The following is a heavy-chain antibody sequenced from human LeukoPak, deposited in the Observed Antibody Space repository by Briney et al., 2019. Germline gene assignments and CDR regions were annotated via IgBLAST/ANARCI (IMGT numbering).Heavy chain of an antibody. D-gene: IGHD2-2*01. Sequence: ASVKVSCKASGGTFSSYAISWVRQAPGQGLEWMGGIIPIFGTANYAQKFQGRVTITTDESTSTAYMELSSLRSEDTAVYYCARAPSLVPAAICDYWGQGTLVTVSS. CDR1: GGTFSSYA. CDR3: ARAPSLVPAAICDY. CDR2: IIPIFGTA. J-gene: IGHJ4*02. V-gene: IGHV1-69*05.